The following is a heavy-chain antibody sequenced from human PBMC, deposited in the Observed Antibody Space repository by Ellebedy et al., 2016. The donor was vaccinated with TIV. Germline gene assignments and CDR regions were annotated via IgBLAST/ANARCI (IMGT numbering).Heavy chain of an antibody. CDR2: ISSTGSRT. Sequence: GESLKISCAASGFTFSSYAMSWVRQAPGKGLEWVSTISSTGSRTYYADSVEGRFIISRDNSKKTLYLQMNSLRAEDTAVYYCAKGRGGGSDTSAPRYYFDYWGLGTLVTVSP. J-gene: IGHJ4*02. CDR1: GFTFSSYA. CDR3: AKGRGGGSDTSAPRYYFDY. V-gene: IGHV3-23*01. D-gene: IGHD5-12*01.